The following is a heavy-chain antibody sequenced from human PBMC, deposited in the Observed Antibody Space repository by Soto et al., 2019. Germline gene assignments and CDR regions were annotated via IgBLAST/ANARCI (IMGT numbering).Heavy chain of an antibody. CDR2: IIPIFGTA. CDR3: ASRGYCSSTSCYRWFDP. CDR1: GGTFSSYA. Sequence: SVKVSCKASGGTFSSYAISWVRQAPGQGLEWMGGIIPIFGTANYAQKFQGRVTITADESTSTAYMELSSLRSEDTAVYYCASRGYCSSTSCYRWFDPWGQGTLVTVSS. J-gene: IGHJ5*02. D-gene: IGHD2-2*01. V-gene: IGHV1-69*13.